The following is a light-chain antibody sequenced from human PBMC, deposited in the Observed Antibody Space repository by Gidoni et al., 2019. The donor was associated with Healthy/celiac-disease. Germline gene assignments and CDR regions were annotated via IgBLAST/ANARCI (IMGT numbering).Light chain of an antibody. CDR2: EVS. CDR3: SSYAGSNNLV. Sequence: QSALTQPPSASGSPGQSVTISCTGTSSDVGGYNYVSWDQQHPGKAPKLMIYEVSKRPSGVPDRFFGSKSGNTASLTVSELQAEDEADYYCSSYAGSNNLVFGGGTKLTVL. J-gene: IGLJ2*01. CDR1: SSDVGGYNY. V-gene: IGLV2-8*01.